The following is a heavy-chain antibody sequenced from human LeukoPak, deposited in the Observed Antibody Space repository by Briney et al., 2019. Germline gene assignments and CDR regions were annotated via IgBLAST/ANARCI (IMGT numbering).Heavy chain of an antibody. CDR3: ASITMVRGVPPH. V-gene: IGHV3-66*01. CDR1: GFTVSSNY. CDR2: IYSGGST. D-gene: IGHD3-10*01. Sequence: GGSLRLSCAASGFTVSSNYMSWVRQAPGKGLEWVSVIYSGGSTYYADSVKGRFTISRDNSKNTLYLQMNSLRAEDTAVYYCASITMVRGVPPHWGQGTLVTVSS. J-gene: IGHJ4*02.